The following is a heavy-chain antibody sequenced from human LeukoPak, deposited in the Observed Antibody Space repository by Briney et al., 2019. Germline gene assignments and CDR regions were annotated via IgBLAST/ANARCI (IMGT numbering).Heavy chain of an antibody. J-gene: IGHJ6*03. CDR3: ARSYYYGSGSYYYYYYYYMDV. V-gene: IGHV4-34*01. D-gene: IGHD3-10*01. Sequence: KRSDPLSLTCVVYGGSFSDYYWSWLRQPPGKGLEWIGEINRSGSTKYHPSLEGRVTISVHTCKNQFSFNMSSVTSPVTAVYYCARSYYYGSGSYYYYYYYYMDVWGKGTTVTVSS. CDR1: GGSFSDYY. CDR2: INRSGST.